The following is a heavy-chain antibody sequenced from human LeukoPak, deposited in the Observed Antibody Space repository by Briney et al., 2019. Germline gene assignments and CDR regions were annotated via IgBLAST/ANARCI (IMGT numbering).Heavy chain of an antibody. CDR1: GGSISSYY. Sequence: PSETLSLTCTVSGGSISSYYWSWIRQPPGKGLEWIGYIYYSGSTNYNPSLKSRVTISVDTSKNQFSLKLGSVTAADTAVYYCATSIARRDDYSFLFYYYYYMDVWGKGTTVTVSS. D-gene: IGHD4-11*01. CDR2: IYYSGST. V-gene: IGHV4-59*08. CDR3: ATSIARRDDYSFLFYYYYYMDV. J-gene: IGHJ6*03.